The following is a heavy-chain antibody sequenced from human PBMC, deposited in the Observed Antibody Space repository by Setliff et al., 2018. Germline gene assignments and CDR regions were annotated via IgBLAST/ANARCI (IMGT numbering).Heavy chain of an antibody. Sequence: SETLSLTCTVSGGSFSTYYWSWIRQAPGKGLEWIGHVYYSGAANYNPSLKSRVTVSVDTFKNQFSLRLISVTAADTAVYYCARGGTFRYFDYWGQGTPVTVSS. D-gene: IGHD5-12*01. CDR3: ARGGTFRYFDY. V-gene: IGHV4-59*01. CDR1: GGSFSTYY. CDR2: VYYSGAA. J-gene: IGHJ4*02.